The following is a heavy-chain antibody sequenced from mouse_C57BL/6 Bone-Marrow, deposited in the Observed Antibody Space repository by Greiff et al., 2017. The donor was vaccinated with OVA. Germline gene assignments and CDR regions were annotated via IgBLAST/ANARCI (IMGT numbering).Heavy chain of an antibody. Sequence: EVMLVESGGGLVQPGGSLKLSCAASGFTFSDYGMAWVRQAPRKGPEWVAFISNLAYSIYYADTVTGRFTISRENAENTLYLEMSSLRSEDTAMYYCATLAYYYGSSLYAMDYWGQGTSVTVSS. CDR1: GFTFSDYG. J-gene: IGHJ4*01. CDR2: ISNLAYSI. V-gene: IGHV5-15*01. D-gene: IGHD1-1*01. CDR3: ATLAYYYGSSLYAMDY.